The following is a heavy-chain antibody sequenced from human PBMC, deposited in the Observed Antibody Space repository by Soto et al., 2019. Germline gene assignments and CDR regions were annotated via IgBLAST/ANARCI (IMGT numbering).Heavy chain of an antibody. CDR3: ARGLARWYFDYFDY. CDR1: GFTFSSYW. D-gene: IGHD6-13*01. CDR2: IKQDGSEK. Sequence: EVQLVESGGGLVQPGGSLRLSCAASGFTFSSYWMSWVRQAPGKGLEWVANIKQDGSEKYYVDSVKGRFTISRDNAKKSLNLQMSSLRVEDTAVYYCARGLARWYFDYFDYWGQGTLVTVSS. V-gene: IGHV3-7*01. J-gene: IGHJ4*02.